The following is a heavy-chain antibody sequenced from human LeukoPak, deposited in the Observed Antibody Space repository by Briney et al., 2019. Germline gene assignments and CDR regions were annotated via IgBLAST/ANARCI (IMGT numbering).Heavy chain of an antibody. CDR2: VYYSGSA. D-gene: IGHD1/OR15-1a*01. Sequence: PSETLSLTCTVSGGSVGSGTYYWSWIRQSPAKGLEWIGNVYYSGSAYYNPSLKSRVTMSVDTSKNQFSLKLSSVTAADTAVYYCARKPIINNAWYYFDYWGQGTLVTVSS. CDR1: GGSVGSGTYY. CDR3: ARKPIINNAWYYFDY. J-gene: IGHJ4*02. V-gene: IGHV4-39*07.